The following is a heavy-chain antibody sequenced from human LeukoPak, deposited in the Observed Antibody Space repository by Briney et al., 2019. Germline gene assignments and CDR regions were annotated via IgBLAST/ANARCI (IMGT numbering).Heavy chain of an antibody. Sequence: PGGSLRLSCAASGFTFSTYAMSWVREAPGKGLEGVSSLSVSGASTFYADTVKGRFTISRDNSKNTLYLQMNTLRVEDTAVYYCAKDYSSRPDDYFDYWGQGTLVTVSS. V-gene: IGHV3-23*01. CDR1: GFTFSTYA. CDR2: LSVSGAST. D-gene: IGHD3-22*01. CDR3: AKDYSSRPDDYFDY. J-gene: IGHJ4*02.